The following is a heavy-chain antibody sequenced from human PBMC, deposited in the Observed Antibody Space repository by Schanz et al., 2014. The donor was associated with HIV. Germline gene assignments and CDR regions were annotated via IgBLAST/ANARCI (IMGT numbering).Heavy chain of an antibody. Sequence: QVRLPQWGAGLLKPSETLSLTCAVYGSSFNDYYWGWIRQAPGKGPEWIGEINHSGSTNYSPSLKSRVTISLDTSKNQFSLKLSSVTAADTAVYYCARRRSSWGVWNYGVDVWGQGTTVTVSS. D-gene: IGHD6-13*01. CDR2: INHSGST. CDR1: GSSFNDYY. CDR3: ARRRSSWGVWNYGVDV. J-gene: IGHJ6*02. V-gene: IGHV4-34*01.